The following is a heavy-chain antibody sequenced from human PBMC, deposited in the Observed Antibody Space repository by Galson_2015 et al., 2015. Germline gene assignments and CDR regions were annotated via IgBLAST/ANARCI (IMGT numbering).Heavy chain of an antibody. V-gene: IGHV6-1*01. CDR1: GDSVSSNSVA. CDR3: ARTNGFLDY. J-gene: IGHJ4*02. CDR2: TYYRSKWYK. D-gene: IGHD2-8*01. Sequence: CAISGDSVSSNSVAWNWIRQSPSRGLEWLGRTYYRSKWYKEYAASLKSRITISPDTSKNQFSLQLSSVTPEDAAVYYCARTNGFLDYWGQGILVTVSS.